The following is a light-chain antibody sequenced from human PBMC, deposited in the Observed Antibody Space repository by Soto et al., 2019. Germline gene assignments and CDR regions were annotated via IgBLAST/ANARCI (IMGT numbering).Light chain of an antibody. Sequence: DIVMTQSPDSLAVSLGERATINCKSSQSVLYSSNNKNYLAWYQQKLGQPPKLLIYWASTRESGVPDRFSGSGSGTDCTLSISSVQAEDVAVYYCQQYYGSSFTFGQGTRLEIK. J-gene: IGKJ2*01. V-gene: IGKV4-1*01. CDR2: WAS. CDR3: QQYYGSSFT. CDR1: QSVLYSSNNKNY.